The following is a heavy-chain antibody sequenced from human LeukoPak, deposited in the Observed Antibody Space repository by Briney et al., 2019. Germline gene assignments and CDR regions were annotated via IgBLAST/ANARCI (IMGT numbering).Heavy chain of an antibody. Sequence: PSETLSLTCTVSGGSISSYYWSWIRQPPGKGLEWIGEINHSGSTNYNPSLKSRVTISVDTSKNQFSLKLSSVTAADTAVYYCARGRRIAARLRFDPWGQGTLVTVSS. D-gene: IGHD6-6*01. J-gene: IGHJ5*02. CDR3: ARGRRIAARLRFDP. V-gene: IGHV4-34*01. CDR2: INHSGST. CDR1: GGSISSYY.